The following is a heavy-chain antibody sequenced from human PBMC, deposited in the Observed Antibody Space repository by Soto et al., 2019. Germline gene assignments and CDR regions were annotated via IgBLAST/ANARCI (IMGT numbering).Heavy chain of an antibody. J-gene: IGHJ4*02. D-gene: IGHD2-21*02. Sequence: EAQLVESGGGLVQPGGSLRLSCAASGFSFSSYSMNWVCQAPGKGLEWVSYISSHSDSIHYADAVKGRFTISRDNAKNSLYLQMNSLRAEDTAVYYCARDLYGDSHGWGDYWGQGTLVTVSS. CDR1: GFSFSSYS. CDR3: ARDLYGDSHGWGDY. V-gene: IGHV3-48*01. CDR2: ISSHSDSI.